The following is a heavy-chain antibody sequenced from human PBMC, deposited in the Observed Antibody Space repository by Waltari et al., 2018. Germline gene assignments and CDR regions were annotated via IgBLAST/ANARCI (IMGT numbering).Heavy chain of an antibody. CDR3: VSGGWGFYFDY. Sequence: EVQLVESGGGLVKPGGSLRLSCGASGFSFSSYSMNWVRQAPGKGREWVSSISSSTTYIHYADSVKGRFTISRDNPKNSLYLQMNSLRVEDTAVYYCVSGGWGFYFDYWGQGTVVTVSS. D-gene: IGHD7-27*01. CDR2: ISSSTTYI. CDR1: GFSFSSYS. V-gene: IGHV3-21*01. J-gene: IGHJ4*02.